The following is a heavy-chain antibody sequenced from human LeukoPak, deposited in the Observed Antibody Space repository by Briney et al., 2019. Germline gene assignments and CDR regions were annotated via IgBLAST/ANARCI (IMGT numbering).Heavy chain of an antibody. CDR1: GFTVSSNY. V-gene: IGHV3-66*01. D-gene: IGHD6-19*01. CDR2: IYSGGST. J-gene: IGHJ4*02. CDR3: ARDWGSGWYYFDY. Sequence: PGGSLRLSCAASGFTVSSNYMSWVRQAPEKGLEWVSIIYSGGSTYYADSVKGRFTISRDNSKNTLYLQMNSLRAEDTAVYYCARDWGSGWYYFDYWGQGTLVTVSS.